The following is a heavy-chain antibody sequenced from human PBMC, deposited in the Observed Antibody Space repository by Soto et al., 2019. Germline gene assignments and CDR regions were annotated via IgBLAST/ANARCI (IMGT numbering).Heavy chain of an antibody. CDR3: ARGSNDFWSGYSPDMDV. D-gene: IGHD3-3*01. Sequence: GGSLRLSCAASGFTFSNYAMSWVRQAPGKGLEWVSVISDSGDRTYYADSVKGRFTISRDNSKNTLYLQMNSLRAEDTAVYYFARGSNDFWSGYSPDMDVWGKGTTVTVSS. CDR2: ISDSGDRT. J-gene: IGHJ6*03. V-gene: IGHV3-23*01. CDR1: GFTFSNYA.